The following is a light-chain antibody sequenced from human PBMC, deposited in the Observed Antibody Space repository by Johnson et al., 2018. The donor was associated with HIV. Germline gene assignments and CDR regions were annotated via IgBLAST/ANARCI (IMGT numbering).Light chain of an antibody. J-gene: IGLJ1*01. V-gene: IGLV1-51*02. CDR1: SSNIGNNY. Sequence: QSVLTQPPSVSAAPGQKVTISCSVSSSNIGNNYVSWYQQLPGTAPKLLIYENNKRPSGIPDRLSGSKSGSSATLGITRLQTGDEADYYCGTWDSSLSAGRGVFGTGTKVTVL. CDR2: ENN. CDR3: GTWDSSLSAGRGV.